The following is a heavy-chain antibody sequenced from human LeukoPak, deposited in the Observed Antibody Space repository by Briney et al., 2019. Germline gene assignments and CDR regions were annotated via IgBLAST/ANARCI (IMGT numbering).Heavy chain of an antibody. Sequence: SETLSLTCTVSGGSISSSSYYWGWIRQPPGKGLEWIGSIYYSGSTYYNPSLKSRVTISVDTSKKQFSLKLSSVTAADTAVYYCARRIIDAFDIWGQGTMVTVPS. CDR2: IYYSGST. V-gene: IGHV4-39*07. J-gene: IGHJ3*02. CDR1: GGSISSSSYY. CDR3: ARRIIDAFDI.